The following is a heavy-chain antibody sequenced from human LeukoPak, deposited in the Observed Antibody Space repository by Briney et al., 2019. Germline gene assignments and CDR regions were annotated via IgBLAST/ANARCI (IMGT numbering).Heavy chain of an antibody. CDR3: AGGLGDSSGYNWFDP. D-gene: IGHD3-22*01. Sequence: SETLSLTCAVYGGSFSGYYWSWIRQPPGKGLEWIGEINHSGSTNYNPSLKSRVTISVDTSKNQFSLKLSSVTAADTAVYYCAGGLGDSSGYNWFDPWGQGTLVTVSS. CDR2: INHSGST. CDR1: GGSFSGYY. V-gene: IGHV4-34*01. J-gene: IGHJ5*02.